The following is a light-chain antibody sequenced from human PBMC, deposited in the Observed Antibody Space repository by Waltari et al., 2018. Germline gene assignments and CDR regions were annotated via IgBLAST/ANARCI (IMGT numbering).Light chain of an antibody. CDR3: QQYGSSPPNT. Sequence: EIVLTQSPVTLSLSPGERATLSCRASQSVSSFLAWYQQKPGQAPRLLIYGASSRAAGIPDRFSGSGSGTDFTLTISRLEPEDFALYYCQQYGSSPPNTFGQGTKLEI. CDR1: QSVSSF. V-gene: IGKV3-20*01. CDR2: GAS. J-gene: IGKJ2*01.